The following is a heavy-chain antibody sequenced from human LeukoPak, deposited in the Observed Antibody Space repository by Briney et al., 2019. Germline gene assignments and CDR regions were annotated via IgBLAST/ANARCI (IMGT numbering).Heavy chain of an antibody. CDR3: AKGTMDGGQYYYDSS. D-gene: IGHD3-22*01. V-gene: IGHV3-23*01. Sequence: GGSLRLSCAASGFTFSSYAMSWVRQAPAKGLEWVSATSGSGSSTYYADSVKGRFTISRDNSKNTLYLQLNSLRAEDTAVYYCAKGTMDGGQYYYDSSGGQGTLVTVSS. J-gene: IGHJ4*02. CDR1: GFTFSSYA. CDR2: TSGSGSST.